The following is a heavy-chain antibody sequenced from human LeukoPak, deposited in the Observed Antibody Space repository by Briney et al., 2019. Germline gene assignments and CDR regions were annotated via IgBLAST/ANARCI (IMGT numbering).Heavy chain of an antibody. J-gene: IGHJ4*02. CDR2: IKQDGSEK. CDR3: ARDLTYHYDPTSDY. Sequence: GGSLRLSCAASGFSFSTYWMSWVRQAPGKGLEWVANIKQDGSEKYYVDSVKGRFTISRDNAKNSLYLQMNSLRADDTAVYYCARDLTYHYDPTSDYWGQGTLVTVSS. V-gene: IGHV3-7*01. D-gene: IGHD3-22*01. CDR1: GFSFSTYW.